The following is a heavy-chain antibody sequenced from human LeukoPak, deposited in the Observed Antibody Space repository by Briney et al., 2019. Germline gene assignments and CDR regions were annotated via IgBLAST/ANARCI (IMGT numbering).Heavy chain of an antibody. Sequence: GGSLRLSCAASGFTFSSYAMSWVRQAPGKGLEWVSAISGSGGSTYYADSAKGRFTISRDNSKNTLYLQMSSLRAEDTAVYYCARDRHYYDSSGPDYWGQGTLVTVSS. J-gene: IGHJ4*02. CDR3: ARDRHYYDSSGPDY. V-gene: IGHV3-23*01. CDR2: ISGSGGST. CDR1: GFTFSSYA. D-gene: IGHD3-22*01.